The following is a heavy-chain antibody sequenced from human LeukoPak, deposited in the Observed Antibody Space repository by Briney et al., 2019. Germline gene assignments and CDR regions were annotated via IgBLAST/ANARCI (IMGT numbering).Heavy chain of an antibody. V-gene: IGHV1-69*04. CDR3: GRGLMVRGVGYYYGMDV. D-gene: IGHD3-10*01. CDR1: GGTFSSYA. Sequence: SVKVSCKASGGTFSSYAISWVRQAPGQGLEWMGRIIPILGIANYAQKFQGRVTITADKSTSTAYMELSSLRSEDTAVYYCGRGLMVRGVGYYYGMDVWGQGTTVTVSS. J-gene: IGHJ6*02. CDR2: IIPILGIA.